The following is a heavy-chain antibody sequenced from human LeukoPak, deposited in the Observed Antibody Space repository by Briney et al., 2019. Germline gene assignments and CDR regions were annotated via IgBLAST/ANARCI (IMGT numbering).Heavy chain of an antibody. J-gene: IGHJ1*01. CDR3: ASRGVITNYFQH. Sequence: GGSLRLSCAASGFTFSSYSMNWVRQAPGKGLEWVSSISSSSSYIYYADSVKGRFTISRDNAKNSLYLQMNSLRAEDTAVYYCASRGVITNYFQHWGQGTLVTVSS. D-gene: IGHD3-22*01. CDR2: ISSSSSYI. CDR1: GFTFSSYS. V-gene: IGHV3-21*06.